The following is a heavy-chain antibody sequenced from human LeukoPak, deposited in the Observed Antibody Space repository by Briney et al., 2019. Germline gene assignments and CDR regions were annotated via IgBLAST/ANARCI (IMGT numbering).Heavy chain of an antibody. D-gene: IGHD3-3*01. J-gene: IGHJ4*02. CDR1: GFSFNRYN. CDR3: ARGVGDYHPNFDY. Sequence: GGSLRLSCAASGFSFNRYNMNWVRQAPGKGLEWVSSISSTNGYIYYADSVKGRFTISRDNAKNSLYLQMDSLRVGDTAVYYCARGVGDYHPNFDYWGQGTLVTVSS. V-gene: IGHV3-21*01. CDR2: ISSTNGYI.